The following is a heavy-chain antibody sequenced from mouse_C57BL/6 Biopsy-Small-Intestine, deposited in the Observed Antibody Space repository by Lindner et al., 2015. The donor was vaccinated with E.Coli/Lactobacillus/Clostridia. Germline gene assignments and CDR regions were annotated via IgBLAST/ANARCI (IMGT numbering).Heavy chain of an antibody. CDR2: INSGSSTI. CDR1: GFTFSDYG. D-gene: IGHD4-1*01. V-gene: IGHV5-17*01. CDR3: ARGTGRGLDY. J-gene: IGHJ2*01. Sequence: VQLQESGGGLVKPGGSLKLSCAASGFTFSDYGMHWVRQAPEEGLEWVAYINSGSSTIYYADTVKGRFTISRDNAKNTLFLQMTSLRSEDTAMYYCARGTGRGLDYWGQGTTLTVSS.